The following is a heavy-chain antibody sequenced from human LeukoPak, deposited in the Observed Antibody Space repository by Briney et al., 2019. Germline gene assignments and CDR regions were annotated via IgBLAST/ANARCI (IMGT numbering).Heavy chain of an antibody. CDR3: ARDGNYYDSSGYLTFDY. CDR1: GFTVSSNY. J-gene: IGHJ4*02. CDR2: IYSGGST. D-gene: IGHD3-22*01. V-gene: IGHV3-53*01. Sequence: PGGSLRLSCAASGFTVSSNYMSWVRQAPGKGLEWVSVIYSGGSTYYADSVKGRFTISRDNSKNTLYLQMNSLRAEDTAVYYCARDGNYYDSSGYLTFDYRGQGTLVTVSS.